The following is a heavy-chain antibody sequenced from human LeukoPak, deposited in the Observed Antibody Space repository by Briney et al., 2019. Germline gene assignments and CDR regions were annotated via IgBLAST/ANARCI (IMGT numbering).Heavy chain of an antibody. Sequence: GASVKVSCKASGGTFSSYAISWVRQAPGQGLEWMGGTIPIFGTANYAQNFQGRVTVTADESTSTAYMELSSLRSEDTAVYYCARTGGDGYNLGYYYYMDVWGKGTTVTISS. D-gene: IGHD5-24*01. CDR3: ARTGGDGYNLGYYYYMDV. V-gene: IGHV1-69*01. CDR1: GGTFSSYA. CDR2: TIPIFGTA. J-gene: IGHJ6*03.